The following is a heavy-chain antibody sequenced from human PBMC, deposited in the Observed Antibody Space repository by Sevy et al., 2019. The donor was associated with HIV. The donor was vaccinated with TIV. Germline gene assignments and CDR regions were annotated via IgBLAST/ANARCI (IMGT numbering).Heavy chain of an antibody. D-gene: IGHD1-26*01. Sequence: SESLSLTCAVYGGSFSGYYWSWIRQPPGKGLEWIGEIIPSGITNYNPSLKSRVTISIDTSKNQFSLKVKSVTAADTAIYSCARGQWEHPYWGQGTQVTVSS. CDR1: GGSFSGYY. J-gene: IGHJ4*02. CDR2: IIPSGIT. CDR3: ARGQWEHPY. V-gene: IGHV4-34*01.